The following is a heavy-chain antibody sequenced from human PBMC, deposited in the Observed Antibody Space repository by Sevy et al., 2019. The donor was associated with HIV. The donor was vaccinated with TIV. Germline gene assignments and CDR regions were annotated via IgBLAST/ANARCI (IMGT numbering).Heavy chain of an antibody. CDR2: IYYNGHI. V-gene: IGHV4-59*08. D-gene: IGHD1-26*01. CDR3: AGENAWGRGYS. J-gene: IGHJ4*02. Sequence: SETLSLTCTVSGGSITSLYLNWIRQPPGKGLEWIANIYYNGHINYNPSLKSRVTLSLDMYKNQFSLRLSSVTAADTAMYYCAGENAWGRGYSWGQGTLVTVSS. CDR1: GGSITSLY.